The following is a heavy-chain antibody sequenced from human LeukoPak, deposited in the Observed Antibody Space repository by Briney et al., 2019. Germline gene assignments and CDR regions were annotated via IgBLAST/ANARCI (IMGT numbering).Heavy chain of an antibody. V-gene: IGHV4-59*01. Sequence: PSETLSLTCTVSGGSISSYYWSWIRQPPAKGLECIGYIYYSGSTNYNPSLKSRVPISVDTSKNQFSLKLSSVTAADTAVYYCARGGPYWYFDLWGRGTLVTVSS. CDR3: ARGGPYWYFDL. J-gene: IGHJ2*01. CDR2: IYYSGST. CDR1: GGSISSYY.